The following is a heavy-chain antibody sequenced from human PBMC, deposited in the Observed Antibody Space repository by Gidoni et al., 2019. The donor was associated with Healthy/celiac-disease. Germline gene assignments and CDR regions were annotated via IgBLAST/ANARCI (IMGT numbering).Heavy chain of an antibody. D-gene: IGHD2-2*02. J-gene: IGHJ1*01. V-gene: IGHV3-48*02. CDR3: ARSPPPIVVVPAAISGDNFFQH. CDR2: ISSSSSTI. CDR1: GFTFSSYS. Sequence: EVQLVESGGGLVQPGGSLRLSCAASGFTFSSYSINWVRQGPGKWLEWVSYISSSSSTIYYADSVKGRFTISRDNAKNSLYLQMNSLRDEDTAVYYCARSPPPIVVVPAAISGDNFFQHWGQGTLVTVSS.